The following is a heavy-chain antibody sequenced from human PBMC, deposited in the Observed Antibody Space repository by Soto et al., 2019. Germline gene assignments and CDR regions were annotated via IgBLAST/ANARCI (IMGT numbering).Heavy chain of an antibody. V-gene: IGHV1-3*01. CDR2: INVNNDNT. CDR3: ARSSFTAVDY. Sequence: QVQLVQSGTEVKKPGASVKISCKASGYTFTSHTIHWVRQAPGQRLEWMAWINVNNDNTKYSHKFQGRVTLTIDTSASTVYMNLSSLRSEDTAVYYCARSSFTAVDYGGQGALVCVSS. J-gene: IGHJ4*02. D-gene: IGHD5-18*01. CDR1: GYTFTSHT.